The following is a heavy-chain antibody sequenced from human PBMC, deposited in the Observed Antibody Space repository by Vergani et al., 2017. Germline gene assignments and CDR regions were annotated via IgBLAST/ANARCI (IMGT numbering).Heavy chain of an antibody. V-gene: IGHV3-21*05. CDR3: ARGGRFCDY. Sequence: VQLVESGGGVVQPGRSLRLSCAASGFTFSSYAMHWIRQAPGKGLEWVSYISSSSSYTNYADSVKGRFTISRDNAKNSLYLQMNSLRAEDTAVYYCARGGRFCDYWGQGTLVTVSS. CDR1: GFTFSSYA. D-gene: IGHD3-3*01. CDR2: ISSSSSYT. J-gene: IGHJ4*02.